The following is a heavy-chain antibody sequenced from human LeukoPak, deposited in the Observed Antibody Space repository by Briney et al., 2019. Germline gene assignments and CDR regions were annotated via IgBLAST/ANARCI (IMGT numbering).Heavy chain of an antibody. CDR1: GFTFSSYA. J-gene: IGHJ3*02. D-gene: IGHD6-19*01. Sequence: GESLRLSCAASGFTFSSYAMSWVRQAPGKGLEWVSAISGSGGSTYYADSVKGRFTISRDNSKNTLYLQLNSLRGEDTAVYYCAKDRVASTGGGDDAFDIWGQGTMVTVSS. CDR2: ISGSGGST. V-gene: IGHV3-23*01. CDR3: AKDRVASTGGGDDAFDI.